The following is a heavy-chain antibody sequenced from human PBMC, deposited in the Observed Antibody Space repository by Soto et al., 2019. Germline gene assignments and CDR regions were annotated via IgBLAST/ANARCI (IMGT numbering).Heavy chain of an antibody. J-gene: IGHJ4*02. CDR3: ARYPRLDC. V-gene: IGHV4-39*01. CDR1: GGSISSSSYY. Sequence: SETLSLTCTVSGGSISSSSYYWGWIRQPPGKGLEWIGNIYYSGSTYYNPSLKSRVTISIDTSKNQFSLKLSSVTAADTAVYFCARYPRLDCWGQGTLVTVSS. CDR2: IYYSGST.